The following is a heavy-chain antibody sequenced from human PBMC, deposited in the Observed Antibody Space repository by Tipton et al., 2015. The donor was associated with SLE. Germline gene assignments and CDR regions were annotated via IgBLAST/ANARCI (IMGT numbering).Heavy chain of an antibody. V-gene: IGHV3-23*01. CDR2: IGGGAGST. Sequence: SLRLSCVGSGFTFSSFAMSWVRQAPGKGPEWVSLIGGGAGSTYYADSVKGRFTISRDNSKNTLYLQMSSLRAEDTARYYCAKGTSGLRFDYWGQGNLVTVSS. CDR1: GFTFSSFA. D-gene: IGHD2-21*02. J-gene: IGHJ4*02. CDR3: AKGTSGLRFDY.